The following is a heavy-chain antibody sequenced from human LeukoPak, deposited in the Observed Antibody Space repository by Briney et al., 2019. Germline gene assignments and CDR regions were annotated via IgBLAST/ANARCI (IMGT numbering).Heavy chain of an antibody. CDR2: IYYSGST. CDR1: GGSISSSSYY. V-gene: IGHV4-39*07. J-gene: IGHJ4*02. D-gene: IGHD6-13*01. CDR3: ARDLGFQLVGD. Sequence: SETLSLTCTVSGGSISSSSYYWGWIRQPPGKGLEWIGSIYYSGSTYYNPSLKSRVTISVDTSKNQFSLKLSSVTAADTAVYYCARDLGFQLVGDWGQGTLVTVSS.